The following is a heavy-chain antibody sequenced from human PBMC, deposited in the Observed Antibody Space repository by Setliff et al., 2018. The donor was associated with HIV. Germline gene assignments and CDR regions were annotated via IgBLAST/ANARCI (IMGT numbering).Heavy chain of an antibody. J-gene: IGHJ6*03. CDR2: IYYSGRT. CDR1: GGSISSYY. D-gene: IGHD3-22*01. V-gene: IGHV4-59*08. CDR3: ARHGPDYYDSSGYYYYYYYMDV. Sequence: SETLSLTCTVSGGSISSYYWSWIRQPPGKGLEWIGYIYYSGRTNYNPSLKSRVTISVDTSKNQFSLKLSSVTAADTAVYYCARHGPDYYDSSGYYYYYYYMDVWGKGTTVTVSS.